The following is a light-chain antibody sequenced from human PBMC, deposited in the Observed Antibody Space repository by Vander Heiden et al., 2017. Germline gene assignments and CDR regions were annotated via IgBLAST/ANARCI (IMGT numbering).Light chain of an antibody. CDR3: QSYDSSLSALV. V-gene: IGLV1-40*01. CDR2: GNS. Sequence: QSVLTQPPSVSVAPAQRVTISCTGSSSNSGAGNDVPWYQQLPGKAPKLLIYGNSNRPAGVPDRFSGSKSGTSASLAITGLQAEDEADYYCQSYDSSLSALVFGGGTKLTVL. J-gene: IGLJ2*01. CDR1: SSNSGAGND.